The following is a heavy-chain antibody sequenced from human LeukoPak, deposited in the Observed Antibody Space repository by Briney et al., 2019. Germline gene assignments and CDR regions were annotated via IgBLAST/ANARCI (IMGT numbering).Heavy chain of an antibody. Sequence: PGGSLRLSCAASGFTFSSYAMSWVRQAPGKGLEWVSAISGSGGSTYYADSVKGRFTISRDNSKNTLYLQMNSLRAEDTAVYYCAKMVGQWLTLGGYYFDYWGQGTLVTVSS. CDR3: AKMVGQWLTLGGYYFDY. V-gene: IGHV3-23*01. J-gene: IGHJ4*02. CDR2: ISGSGGST. D-gene: IGHD6-19*01. CDR1: GFTFSSYA.